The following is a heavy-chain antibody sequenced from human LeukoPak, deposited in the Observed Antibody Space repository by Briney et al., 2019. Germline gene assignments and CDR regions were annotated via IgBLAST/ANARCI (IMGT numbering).Heavy chain of an antibody. CDR2: ISYDGSNK. CDR3: AKEGYDILTGYSGAFDI. CDR1: GFTFSSYG. Sequence: GRSLRLSCAASGFTFSSYGMHWVRQAPGKGLEWVAVISYDGSNKYYADSVKGRFTISRDNSKNTLYLQMNSLRAEDTAVYYCAKEGYDILTGYSGAFDIWGQGTMVTVSS. V-gene: IGHV3-30*18. D-gene: IGHD3-9*01. J-gene: IGHJ3*02.